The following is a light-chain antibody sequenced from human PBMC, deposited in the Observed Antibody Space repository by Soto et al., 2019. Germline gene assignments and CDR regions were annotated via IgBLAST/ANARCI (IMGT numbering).Light chain of an antibody. V-gene: IGLV2-23*03. CDR3: CSYAGSTTFKV. CDR1: SSDVGTYNL. CDR2: EGS. Sequence: QSVLTQPASVSGSPGQSITISCTGTSSDVGTYNLVSWYQEHPGKAPKLIIYEGSKRPSGVSNRFSGYKSGNTASLTISGLQAEDEADYYCCSYAGSTTFKVFGGGTKLTVL. J-gene: IGLJ2*01.